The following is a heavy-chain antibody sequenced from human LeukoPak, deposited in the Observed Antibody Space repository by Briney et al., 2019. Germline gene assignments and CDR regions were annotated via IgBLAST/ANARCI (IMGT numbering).Heavy chain of an antibody. V-gene: IGHV3-69-1*01. CDR3: ARDGLHTAHFDY. J-gene: IGHJ4*02. D-gene: IGHD5-18*01. CDR1: VFTSANYW. Sequence: GGSLRLSCKVSVFTSANYWMSWVRQAPGKGLEWVSTVSDTGNIHYSDPVKGRFTISRDNAKNSLYLQMNSLRDEDTAVYYCARDGLHTAHFDYWGQGTLVTVSS. CDR2: VSDTGNI.